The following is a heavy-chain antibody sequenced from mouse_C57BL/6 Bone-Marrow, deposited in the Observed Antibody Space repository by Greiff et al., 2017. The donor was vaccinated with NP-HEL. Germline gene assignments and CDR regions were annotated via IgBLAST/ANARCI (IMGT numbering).Heavy chain of an antibody. CDR1: GFTFSSYT. CDR3: ARQYPYYYAMDY. D-gene: IGHD5-1-1*01. Sequence: EVMLVESGGGLVKPGGSLKLSCAASGFTFSSYTMSWVRQTPEKRLVWVATISGGGGNTYYPDSVKGRFTISRDDAKNTLYLQMSSLRSEDTALYYCARQYPYYYAMDYWGQGTSVTVSS. V-gene: IGHV5-9*01. J-gene: IGHJ4*01. CDR2: ISGGGGNT.